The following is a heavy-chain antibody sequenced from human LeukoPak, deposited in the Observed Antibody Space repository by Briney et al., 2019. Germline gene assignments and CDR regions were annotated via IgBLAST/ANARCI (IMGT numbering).Heavy chain of an antibody. V-gene: IGHV3-23*01. CDR2: ISGSVGST. Sequence: GGSLRLSCAASGFTFSSYAMSWVRQAPGKGLEWVSAISGSVGSTYYADSVKGRFTISRDNSKNALYLQMNSLRAEDAAVYYCARGESTGSEYFDSWGQGALVTVSS. CDR3: ARGESTGSEYFDS. J-gene: IGHJ4*02. D-gene: IGHD1-1*01. CDR1: GFTFSSYA.